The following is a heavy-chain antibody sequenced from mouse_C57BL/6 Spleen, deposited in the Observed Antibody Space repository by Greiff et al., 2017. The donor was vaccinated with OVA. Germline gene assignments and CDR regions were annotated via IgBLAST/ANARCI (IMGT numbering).Heavy chain of an antibody. CDR3: ARGAMSCFWCYWDY. D-gene: IGHD1-1*02. Sequence: LVESGAELVRPGASVTLSCTASGYTFTDYEMHWVQQTPVHGLEWIGAIDPETGGTAYNQKFKGKAILTADKSSSTPYMQLRSLTSEDSAVLYCARGAMSCFWCYWDYWGQGTTLTVSS. CDR2: IDPETGGT. V-gene: IGHV1-15*01. J-gene: IGHJ2*01. CDR1: GYTFTDYE.